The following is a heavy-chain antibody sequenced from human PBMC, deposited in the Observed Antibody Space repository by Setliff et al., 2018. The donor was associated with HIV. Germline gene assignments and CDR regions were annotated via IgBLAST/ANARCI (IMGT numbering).Heavy chain of an antibody. D-gene: IGHD3-10*01. CDR2: IYYSGMT. J-gene: IGHJ5*02. CDR1: GGSISSYY. Sequence: PSETLSLTCSVSGGSISSYYWSWIRQPPGKGLEWIGDIYYSGMTNYNPSLQSRVTISLDTSENQFSLKLTSVTAADTAVYYCARRIDNSGSFPDKNWFDTWGQGSLVTVSS. CDR3: ARRIDNSGSFPDKNWFDT. V-gene: IGHV4-59*08.